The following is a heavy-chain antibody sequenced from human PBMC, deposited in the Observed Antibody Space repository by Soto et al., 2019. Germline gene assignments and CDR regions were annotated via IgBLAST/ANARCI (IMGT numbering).Heavy chain of an antibody. D-gene: IGHD3-10*01. V-gene: IGHV3-30-3*01. CDR2: ISYDGSNK. CDR1: GFTFSSYA. Sequence: QVQLVESGGGVVQPGRSLRLSCAASGFTFSSYAMHWVRQAPGKGLEWVAVISYDGSNKYYADSVKGRFTISRDNSNNTLYLQMNSLRAEYTAVYYCASLGNTYYYGSGSFRNWFDPWGQGTLVTVSS. CDR3: ASLGNTYYYGSGSFRNWFDP. J-gene: IGHJ5*02.